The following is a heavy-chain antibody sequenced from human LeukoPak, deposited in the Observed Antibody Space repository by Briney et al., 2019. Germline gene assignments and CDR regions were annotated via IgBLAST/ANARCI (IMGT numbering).Heavy chain of an antibody. CDR1: GFTFSSYW. J-gene: IGHJ4*02. Sequence: GGSLRLSCAASGFTFSSYWMHWVRQAPGKGLVWVSRINSDGSSTSYADSVKGRFTISRDNSKNSLYLQMNSLRTEDTALYYCAKDIGSYGYYNYWGQGTLVTVSS. CDR2: INSDGSST. D-gene: IGHD5-18*01. V-gene: IGHV3-74*01. CDR3: AKDIGSYGYYNY.